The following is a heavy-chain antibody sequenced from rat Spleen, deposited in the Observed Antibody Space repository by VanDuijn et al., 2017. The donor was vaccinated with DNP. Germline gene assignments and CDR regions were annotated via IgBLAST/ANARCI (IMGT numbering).Heavy chain of an antibody. V-gene: IGHV5-31*01. CDR2: ITSSGGST. D-gene: IGHD1-5*01. J-gene: IGHJ4*01. CDR3: ARPGGTTYAMDA. CDR1: GFTFNNYW. Sequence: EVQLVESGGDLVQPGRSLKLSCVASGFTFNNYWMTWIRQVPGKGLEWVASITSSGGSTYYPDSVKGRFTISRDNAKNTLYLQMNSLRSEDTATYYCARPGGTTYAMDAWGQGTSVTVSS.